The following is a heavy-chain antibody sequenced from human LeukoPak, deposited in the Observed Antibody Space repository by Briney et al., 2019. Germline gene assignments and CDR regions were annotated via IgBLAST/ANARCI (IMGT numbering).Heavy chain of an antibody. V-gene: IGHV1-69*06. CDR3: ATGEMATTFDY. CDR1: GGTFISYA. J-gene: IGHJ4*02. CDR2: IIPIFGRA. D-gene: IGHD5-24*01. Sequence: GAAVKVSCKGSGGTFISYAISWVRQGPGQGLEWMGGIIPIFGRAKYAQKFQGRGTITADKSTSTDYMELSSLRSDDTAVYYCATGEMATTFDYWGQGTLVTVSS.